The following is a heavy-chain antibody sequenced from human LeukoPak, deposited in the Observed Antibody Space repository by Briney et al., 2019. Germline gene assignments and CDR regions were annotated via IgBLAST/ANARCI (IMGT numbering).Heavy chain of an antibody. CDR3: ARVFATGTLYYFDY. Sequence: SETLSLTCAVYGGSFSGYYWSWIRQPPGKGLEWIGEINHSGSTNYNPSLKSRVTISVDTSKNQFSLKLSSVTAADTAVYYCARVFATGTLYYFDYWGQGTLVTVSS. CDR2: INHSGST. D-gene: IGHD1-7*01. V-gene: IGHV4-34*01. J-gene: IGHJ4*02. CDR1: GGSFSGYY.